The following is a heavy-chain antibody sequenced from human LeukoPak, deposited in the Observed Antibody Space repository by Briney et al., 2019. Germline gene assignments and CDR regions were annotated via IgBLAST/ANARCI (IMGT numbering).Heavy chain of an antibody. CDR2: MSYSGSS. J-gene: IGHJ4*02. D-gene: IGHD2-2*01. V-gene: IGHV4-39*01. CDR1: GGSISSSSYY. Sequence: SETLSLTCTVSGGSISSSSYYWRWIRQPPGEGLEWIGSMSYSGSSYYNPSLKSRVTISADTSKNQFSLNLSSVTVADTAVYYCARQRRNDCGSPSCYIDYWGQGTLVTVSS. CDR3: ARQRRNDCGSPSCYIDY.